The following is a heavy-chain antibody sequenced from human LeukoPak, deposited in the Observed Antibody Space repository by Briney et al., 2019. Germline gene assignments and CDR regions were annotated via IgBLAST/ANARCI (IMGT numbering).Heavy chain of an antibody. V-gene: IGHV3-23*01. CDR1: GFTFSSYG. D-gene: IGHD1-26*01. Sequence: GGSLRLSCAASGFTFSSYGMSWVRQAPGKGLEWVSAISGSGGSTYYADSVKGRFTISRDNSKNTLYLQMNSLRAEDTAVYYCAKDQTISRGSYFYHTFDYWGQGTLVTVSS. CDR3: AKDQTISRGSYFYHTFDY. J-gene: IGHJ4*02. CDR2: ISGSGGST.